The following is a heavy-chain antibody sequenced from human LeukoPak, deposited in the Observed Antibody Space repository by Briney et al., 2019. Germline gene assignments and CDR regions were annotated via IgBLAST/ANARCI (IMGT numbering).Heavy chain of an antibody. CDR2: TYYRSKWYN. V-gene: IGHV6-1*01. CDR3: ARAAHGSYGCYYLLPGYYMDV. CDR1: GDSVSSNSAA. J-gene: IGHJ6*03. Sequence: SQTLSLTCAISGDSVSSNSAAWNWIRQSPSRGLEWLGRTYYRSKWYNDYAVSVKSRITINPDTSKNQFSLQLNSVTPEDTAVYYCARAAHGSYGCYYLLPGYYMDVWGKGTTVTVSS. D-gene: IGHD1-26*01.